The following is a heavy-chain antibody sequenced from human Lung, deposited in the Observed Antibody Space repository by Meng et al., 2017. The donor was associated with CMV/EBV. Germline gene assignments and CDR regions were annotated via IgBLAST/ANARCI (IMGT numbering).Heavy chain of an antibody. V-gene: IGHV1-18*01. D-gene: IGHD3-9*01. CDR2: VGGCDGDT. Sequence: XSCKXSGYTFSRYGISWVRQAPGQGLEWLGWVGGCDGDTNYALEFRGRVTMTTDTVTNTAYMELRSLTSDDTAVYYCARDWECLDRSDVFDIWGQGTMVTVSS. CDR3: ARDWECLDRSDVFDI. J-gene: IGHJ3*02. CDR1: GYTFSRYG.